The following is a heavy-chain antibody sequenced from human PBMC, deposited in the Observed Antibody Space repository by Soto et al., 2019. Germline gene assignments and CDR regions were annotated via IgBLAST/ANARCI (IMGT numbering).Heavy chain of an antibody. D-gene: IGHD1-26*01. J-gene: IGHJ4*02. CDR2: INPNSGNT. CDR3: ARDPRGGSYSDY. V-gene: IGHV1-18*04. CDR1: GYTFTGYY. Sequence: ASVKVSCKASGYTFTGYYMHWVRQAPGQGLEWMGWINPNSGNTNYAQKLQGRVTMTTDTSTSTAYMELRSLRSDDTAVYYCARDPRGGSYSDYWGQGTLVTVSS.